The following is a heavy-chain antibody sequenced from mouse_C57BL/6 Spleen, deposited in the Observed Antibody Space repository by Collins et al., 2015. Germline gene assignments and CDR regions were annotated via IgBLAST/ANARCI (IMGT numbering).Heavy chain of an antibody. CDR3: ARPIYYDYDCYFDY. J-gene: IGHJ2*01. CDR2: ISSGGTYT. V-gene: IGHV5-6*01. Sequence: KRLEWVATISSGGTYTYYPDSVKGRFTISRDNAKNALYLQMSSLKSEDTAMYYCARPIYYDYDCYFDYWGQGTTLTVSS. D-gene: IGHD2-4*01.